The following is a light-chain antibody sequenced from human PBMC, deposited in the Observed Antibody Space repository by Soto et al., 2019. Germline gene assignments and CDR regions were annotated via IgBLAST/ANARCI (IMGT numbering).Light chain of an antibody. CDR1: QSISSY. Sequence: EFVLTQSPATLSVSPGERATLSCRASQSISSYLAWYQQISGQAPRLLIYGASSRATGIPDRFSGSGSGTDFTLTIGRLEPEDFAVYYCQQYGISPRTFGQGTKVDIK. CDR2: GAS. CDR3: QQYGISPRT. J-gene: IGKJ1*01. V-gene: IGKV3-20*01.